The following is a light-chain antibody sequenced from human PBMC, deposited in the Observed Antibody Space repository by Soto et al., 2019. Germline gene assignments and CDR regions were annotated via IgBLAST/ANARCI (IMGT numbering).Light chain of an antibody. J-gene: IGKJ3*01. CDR3: QHYHNLPPFT. CDR1: QDIRTS. CDR2: GAS. Sequence: DIQMTQSPSSLSASVGARVSITCQASQDIRTSLSWFQQKPGRAPKLLIYGASYLETGVPSRFRVSGSRTDFTFTISSLHPEDIGTYYCQHYHNLPPFTFGPGTKVDIK. V-gene: IGKV1-33*01.